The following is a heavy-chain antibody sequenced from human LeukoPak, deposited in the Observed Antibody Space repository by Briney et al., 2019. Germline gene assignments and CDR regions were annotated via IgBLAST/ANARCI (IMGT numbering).Heavy chain of an antibody. J-gene: IGHJ5*02. Sequence: PSETLSLTCTVSGGSISSYYWRWLRQPPGKGLEWFAYIYYSGSTNYNPSLKSRVTISVDTSKNQFSLNLSSVTAADTAVYFCARRSWGNNWFDPWGQGTLGTVSS. CDR3: ARRSWGNNWFDP. V-gene: IGHV4-59*08. CDR1: GGSISSYY. D-gene: IGHD7-27*01. CDR2: IYYSGST.